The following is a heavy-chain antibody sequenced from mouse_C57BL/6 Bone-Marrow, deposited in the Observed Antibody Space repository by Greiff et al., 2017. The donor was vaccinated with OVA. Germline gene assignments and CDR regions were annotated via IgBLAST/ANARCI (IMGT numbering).Heavy chain of an antibody. CDR2: INSDGGST. Sequence: EVQGVESGGGLVQPGESLKLSCESNEYEFPSHDMSWVRKTPEKRVELVAAINSDGGSTYYPDTMERRFIISRDNTKKTLYLQMSSLRSEDTALYYCARQGNYVDYYAMDYWGQGTSVTVSS. V-gene: IGHV5-2*01. CDR3: ARQGNYVDYYAMDY. CDR1: EYEFPSHD. J-gene: IGHJ4*01. D-gene: IGHD2-1*01.